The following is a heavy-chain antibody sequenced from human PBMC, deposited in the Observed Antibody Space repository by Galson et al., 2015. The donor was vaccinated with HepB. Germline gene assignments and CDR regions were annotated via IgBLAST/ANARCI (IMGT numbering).Heavy chain of an antibody. D-gene: IGHD2-15*01. V-gene: IGHV3-48*01. Sequence: SLRLSCAASGFTFSSYSMNWVRQAPGKGLEWVSYISSSSSTIYYADSVKGRFTISRDNAKNSLYLQMNSLRAEDTAVYYCARDGAKRCRGGSCYSSYYYGMDVWGQGTMVTVSS. CDR1: GFTFSSYS. CDR2: ISSSSSTI. CDR3: ARDGAKRCRGGSCYSSYYYGMDV. J-gene: IGHJ6*02.